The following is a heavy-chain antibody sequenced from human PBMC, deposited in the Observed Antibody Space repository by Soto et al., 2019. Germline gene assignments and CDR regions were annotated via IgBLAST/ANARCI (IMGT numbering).Heavy chain of an antibody. Sequence: EVQLLESGGGLVQPGGSLRLSCAASGFSFSTYPMSWFRQTPGKGLEWVSTISAAGDSTYNADSVKGCFTISRDNSRNTLYLQISSLRADDTAIYFCVKDTRTEWDHWGQGTLVTVS. J-gene: IGHJ4*02. CDR2: ISAAGDST. V-gene: IGHV3-23*01. CDR1: GFSFSTYP. D-gene: IGHD1-7*01. CDR3: VKDTRTEWDH.